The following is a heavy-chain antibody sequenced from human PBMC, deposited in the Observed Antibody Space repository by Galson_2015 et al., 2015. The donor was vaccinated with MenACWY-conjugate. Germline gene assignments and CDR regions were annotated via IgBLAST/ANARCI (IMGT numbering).Heavy chain of an antibody. CDR1: GFSLTTPGVG. V-gene: IGHV2-5*02. Sequence: PAMVKPTQTLTLTCTFSGFSLTTPGVGVAWIRQPPGKALEWLALIYWDDGKRSRTSLRSRLTVTKDNSKNRLDLTMTNVDPVDTATYYCAHSGEYCSRTSCYYFDYWGQGAPVTVSS. CDR2: IYWDDGK. D-gene: IGHD2-2*01. J-gene: IGHJ4*02. CDR3: AHSGEYCSRTSCYYFDY.